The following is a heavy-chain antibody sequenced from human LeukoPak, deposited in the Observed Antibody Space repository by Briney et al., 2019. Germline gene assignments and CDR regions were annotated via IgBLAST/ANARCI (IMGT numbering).Heavy chain of an antibody. Sequence: SVKVSCKASGGTFSSYAISWVRQAPGQGLEWMGGIIPIFGTANYAQKFQGRVTITADKSTNTAYMELSSLRSEDTAVYYCARDSRSYYYYGMDVWGQGTTVTVSS. V-gene: IGHV1-69*06. CDR3: ARDSRSYYYYGMDV. CDR1: GGTFSSYA. D-gene: IGHD4-11*01. CDR2: IIPIFGTA. J-gene: IGHJ6*02.